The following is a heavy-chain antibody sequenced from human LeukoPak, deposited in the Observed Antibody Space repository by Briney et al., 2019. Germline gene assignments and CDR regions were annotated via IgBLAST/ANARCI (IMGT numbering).Heavy chain of an antibody. Sequence: GGSLRLSCVASGFTFNYAMTWVRQAPSRGLEWVSSISGSGGAIYYANSVKGRFTISRDNSRNTLFLQMNSLRAEDTALYYCVKDRGRSVAVAADYWGQGTLVTVSS. V-gene: IGHV3-23*01. D-gene: IGHD6-19*01. CDR3: VKDRGRSVAVAADY. J-gene: IGHJ4*02. CDR1: GFTFNYA. CDR2: ISGSGGAI.